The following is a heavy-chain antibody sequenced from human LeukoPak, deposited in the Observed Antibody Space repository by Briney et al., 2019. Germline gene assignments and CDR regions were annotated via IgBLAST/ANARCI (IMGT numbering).Heavy chain of an antibody. CDR1: GGTFSSYA. CDR3: ARDRTVAAAGFDY. V-gene: IGHV1-69*13. J-gene: IGHJ4*02. D-gene: IGHD6-13*01. CDR2: IIPIFGTA. Sequence: SAKVSCKASGGTFSSYAISWVRQDPGQGLEWMGGIIPIFGTANYAHEFQGRVTITADESTSTAYMELSSLRSEDTAVYYCARDRTVAAAGFDYWGQGTLVTVSS.